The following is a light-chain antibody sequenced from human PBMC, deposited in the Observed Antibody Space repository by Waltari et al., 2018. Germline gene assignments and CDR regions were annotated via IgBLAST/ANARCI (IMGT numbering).Light chain of an antibody. Sequence: QSALTQPASVSGSPGQSITISCTGTSSDVGGYNYVSWYQQHPGKAPQLMIYEVSNWPSGVSNLFAGSKFGNTASLTISGLQAEDEADYYRSSYTSSSTLFGGGTKLTVL. CDR2: EVS. CDR1: SSDVGGYNY. J-gene: IGLJ2*01. V-gene: IGLV2-14*01. CDR3: SSYTSSSTL.